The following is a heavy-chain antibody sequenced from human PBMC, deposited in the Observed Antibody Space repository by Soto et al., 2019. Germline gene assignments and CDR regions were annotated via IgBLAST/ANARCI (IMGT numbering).Heavy chain of an antibody. V-gene: IGHV1-2*02. J-gene: IGHJ4*02. Sequence: GASVKVSFKASGYTFTSYGIRWGRQAPGQGLEWMGCINPNSGGTNYAQKFQGRVTMTRDTSISTAYMELSRLRSDDTAVYYCARDLIWYSSGWVFDYWGQGTLITVSS. CDR2: INPNSGGT. CDR3: ARDLIWYSSGWVFDY. D-gene: IGHD6-19*01. CDR1: GYTFTSYG.